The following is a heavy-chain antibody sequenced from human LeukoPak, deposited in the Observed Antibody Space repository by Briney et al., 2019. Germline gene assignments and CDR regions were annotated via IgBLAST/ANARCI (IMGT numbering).Heavy chain of an antibody. J-gene: IGHJ4*02. V-gene: IGHV4-39*07. CDR1: GGSISSSSYY. CDR3: ARETASGLEDY. Sequence: SETLSLTCTVSGGSISSSSYYWGWIRQPPGKGLEWIGSIYYSGSTYYNPSLKSRVTISVDTSKNQFSLKLSSVTAADTAVYYCARETASGLEDYWGQGTLVTVSS. D-gene: IGHD1-14*01. CDR2: IYYSGST.